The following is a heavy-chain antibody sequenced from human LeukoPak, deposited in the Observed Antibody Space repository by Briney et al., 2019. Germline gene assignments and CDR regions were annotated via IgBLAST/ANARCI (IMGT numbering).Heavy chain of an antibody. CDR1: GFTFTDDY. CDR2: ISTGGAT. D-gene: IGHD1-1*01. J-gene: IGHJ4*02. Sequence: GGSLRLSCAASGFTFTDDYMSWLRQPPGRGLEWVAYISTGGATYYPDSVKGRFTISRDNAKNSLYLQMNDLRADDTAVYFCARGRTVADYWGQGTLVTVSS. CDR3: ARGRTVADY. V-gene: IGHV3-11*01.